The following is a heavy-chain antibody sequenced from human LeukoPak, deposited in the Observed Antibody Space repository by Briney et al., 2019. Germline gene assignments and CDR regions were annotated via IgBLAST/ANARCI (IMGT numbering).Heavy chain of an antibody. CDR2: ISSSSSYI. CDR1: GFTFSSYS. CDR3: ARDGALDRGYSSGWSNWFDP. D-gene: IGHD6-19*01. V-gene: IGHV3-21*01. Sequence: GGSLRLSCAASGFTFSSYSMNWVRQAPGKGLEWVSSISSSSSYIYYADSVKGRFTISRDNAKNSLYLQMNSLRAEDTAVYYCARDGALDRGYSSGWSNWFDPWGQGTLVTVSS. J-gene: IGHJ5*02.